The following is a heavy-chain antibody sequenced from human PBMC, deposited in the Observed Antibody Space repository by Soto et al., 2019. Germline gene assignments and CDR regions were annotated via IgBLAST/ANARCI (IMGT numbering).Heavy chain of an antibody. CDR3: ARDSGXVVEPADMRYYYYGMDV. Sequence: SETLSLTCTVSGGSVSSGSYYWSWLRQPPGKGLEWIGYIYYSGSTNYNPSLKSRVTISVDTSKNQFSLKVSSVTAADTAVYYCARDSGXVVEPADMRYYYYGMDVWGQGTMVTVSS. V-gene: IGHV4-61*01. J-gene: IGHJ6*02. CDR2: IYYSGST. D-gene: IGHD2-2*01. CDR1: GGSVSSGSYY.